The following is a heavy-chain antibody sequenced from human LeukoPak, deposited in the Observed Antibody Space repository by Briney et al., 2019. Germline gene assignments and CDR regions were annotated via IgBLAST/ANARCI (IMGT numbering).Heavy chain of an antibody. D-gene: IGHD1-1*01. CDR2: ISYDGSYK. CDR1: GFTFSSYA. CDR3: ARLTGTTGVGDY. Sequence: GRSLRHSCAGSGFTFSSYAMHWVRQAPGKGLEWVAIISYDGSYKDYADSVKGRFTISRDNSKNTLYLQMNSLRAEDTSVYYCARLTGTTGVGDYWGQGTLVTVSS. V-gene: IGHV3-30*04. J-gene: IGHJ4*02.